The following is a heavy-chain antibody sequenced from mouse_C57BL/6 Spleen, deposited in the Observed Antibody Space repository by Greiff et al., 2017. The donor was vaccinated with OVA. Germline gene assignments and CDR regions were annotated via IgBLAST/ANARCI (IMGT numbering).Heavy chain of an antibody. V-gene: IGHV5-4*01. Sequence: EVHLVESGGGLVKPGGSLKLSCAASGFTFSSYAMSWVRQTPEKRLEWVATISDGGSYTYYPDNVKGRFTISRDNAKNNLYLQMSHLKSEDTAMYYCARPYDYDGGGFDYWGQGTTLTVSS. CDR1: GFTFSSYA. J-gene: IGHJ2*01. CDR3: ARPYDYDGGGFDY. D-gene: IGHD2-4*01. CDR2: ISDGGSYT.